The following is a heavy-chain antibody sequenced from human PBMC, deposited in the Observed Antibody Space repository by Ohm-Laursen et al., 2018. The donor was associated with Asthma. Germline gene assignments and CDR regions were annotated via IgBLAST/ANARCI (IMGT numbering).Heavy chain of an antibody. D-gene: IGHD2-2*01. V-gene: IGHV3-23*01. CDR2: ISGSGGST. J-gene: IGHJ4*02. Sequence: GSLRLSCAASGFTFSSYAMSWVRQAPGKELEWVSAISGSGGSTYYADSVKGRFTISRDNSKNTLYLQMNSLRAEDTAVYYCAKDLLGYCSSTSCYDFDYWGQGTLVTVSS. CDR1: GFTFSSYA. CDR3: AKDLLGYCSSTSCYDFDY.